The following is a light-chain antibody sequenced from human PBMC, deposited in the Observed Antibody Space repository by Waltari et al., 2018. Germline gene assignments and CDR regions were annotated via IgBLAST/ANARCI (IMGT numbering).Light chain of an antibody. CDR2: VNN. CDR1: NSNFGAGYA. J-gene: IGLJ1*01. V-gene: IGLV1-40*01. Sequence: QSVLTQPPSESGAPGQRVPISCTRGNSNFGAGYAVPAYQQLPGSPPKLLIYVNNNRPSGVPDRFSGPKSDTAASLVITGLQAEDEADYFCQSYDGSLRGYVFGTGTKVTVL. CDR3: QSYDGSLRGYV.